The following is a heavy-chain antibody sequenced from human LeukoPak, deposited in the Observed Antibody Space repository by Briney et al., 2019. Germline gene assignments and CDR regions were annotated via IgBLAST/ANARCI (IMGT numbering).Heavy chain of an antibody. J-gene: IGHJ4*02. D-gene: IGHD2-2*01. CDR1: GFTFSSYG. V-gene: IGHV3-33*01. CDR3: ARDSYCTTSSCSPLGY. Sequence: GGSLRLSCAASGFTFSSYGMPWVRQAPGKGLEWVAVIWYDGSNKYYADSVKGRFTISRDNSKNTLYLQMNSLRDEDTAVYYCARDSYCTTSSCSPLGYWGQGTLVTVSS. CDR2: IWYDGSNK.